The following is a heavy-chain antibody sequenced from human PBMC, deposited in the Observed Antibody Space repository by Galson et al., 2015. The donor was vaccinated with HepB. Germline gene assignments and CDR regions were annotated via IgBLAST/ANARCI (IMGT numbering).Heavy chain of an antibody. V-gene: IGHV3-30-3*01. CDR3: ARDQGAEGYGATNFDY. CDR2: ISYDGSNK. CDR1: GFTFSSYA. D-gene: IGHD3-10*01. J-gene: IGHJ4*02. Sequence: SLRLSCAASGFTFSSYAMHWVRQAPGKGLEWVAVISYDGSNKYYADSVKGRFTISRDNSKNTLYLQMNSLRAEDTAVYYCARDQGAEGYGATNFDYWGQGALVTVSS.